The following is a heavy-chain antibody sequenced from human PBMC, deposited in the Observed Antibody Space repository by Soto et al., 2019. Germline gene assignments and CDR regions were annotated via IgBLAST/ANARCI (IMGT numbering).Heavy chain of an antibody. D-gene: IGHD2-2*02. Sequence: GWSPRLSCAASGFTVSSYAMHWVRQAPGKGLEWVAVISYDGSNKYYADSVKGRFTVSRDNSKNTLYLQMNSLRAEDTAVYYCAREPGGVVPAAILSYYYYYYGMDVWGQGTTVTGSS. CDR1: GFTVSSYA. J-gene: IGHJ6*01. CDR2: ISYDGSNK. V-gene: IGHV3-30-3*01. CDR3: AREPGGVVPAAILSYYYYYYGMDV.